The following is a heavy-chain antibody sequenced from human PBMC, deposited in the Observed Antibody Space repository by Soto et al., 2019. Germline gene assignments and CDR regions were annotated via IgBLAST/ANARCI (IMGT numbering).Heavy chain of an antibody. CDR3: ATTGKVVAARSYYYYYGMDV. V-gene: IGHV5-51*01. J-gene: IGHJ6*02. CDR2: IYPGDSDT. D-gene: IGHD2-15*01. Sequence: PGESLKISCKGSGYSFTSYWIGWVRQMPGKGLEWMGIIYPGDSDTRYSPSFQGQVTISADKSISTAYLQWSSLEASDTAMYYCATTGKVVAARSYYYYYGMDVWGQGTTVTVSS. CDR1: GYSFTSYW.